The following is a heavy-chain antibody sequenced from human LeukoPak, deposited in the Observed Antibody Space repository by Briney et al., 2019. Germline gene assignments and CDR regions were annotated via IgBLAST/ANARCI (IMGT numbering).Heavy chain of an antibody. Sequence: GSLRLSCAASGLSFSSYGMHWVRQAPGKGLEWVSSISSRTTYIYYADSVKGRFTISRDNAKNSLYLQMNSLRVEDTAVYYCTRGAERSGYDYWGQGTLVTVSS. V-gene: IGHV3-21*01. CDR2: ISSRTTYI. D-gene: IGHD3-22*01. CDR1: GLSFSSYG. J-gene: IGHJ4*02. CDR3: TRGAERSGYDY.